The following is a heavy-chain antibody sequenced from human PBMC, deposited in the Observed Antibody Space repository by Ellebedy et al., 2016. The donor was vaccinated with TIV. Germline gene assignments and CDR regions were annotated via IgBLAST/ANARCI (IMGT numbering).Heavy chain of an antibody. V-gene: IGHV1-18*01. Sequence: AASVKVSCKASGYTFTSYGISWVRQAPGQGLEWMGWISAYNGNTNYAQKLQGRVTMTTDTSTSTAYMELRSLRSDDTAVYYCARDLGCSSTSCLLPDPSSHLLFDPWGQGTLVTVSS. CDR1: GYTFTSYG. J-gene: IGHJ5*02. CDR3: ARDLGCSSTSCLLPDPSSHLLFDP. D-gene: IGHD2-2*01. CDR2: ISAYNGNT.